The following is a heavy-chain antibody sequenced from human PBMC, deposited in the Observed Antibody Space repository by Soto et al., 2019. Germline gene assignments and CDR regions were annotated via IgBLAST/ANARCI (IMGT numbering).Heavy chain of an antibody. CDR3: AKDPNGDYIGAFDF. CDR1: GFTFSDYA. J-gene: IGHJ3*01. D-gene: IGHD4-17*01. Sequence: QLLESGGGLVQPGGSLRLSCAASGFTFSDYAMTWVRQAPGKGLEWVSGIIASGTYSKYADSVNGRFTISRDNAKNPLYLQMNGLRVEDTAVYFCAKDPNGDYIGAFDFWGQGTMVPVSS. V-gene: IGHV3-23*01. CDR2: IIASGTYS.